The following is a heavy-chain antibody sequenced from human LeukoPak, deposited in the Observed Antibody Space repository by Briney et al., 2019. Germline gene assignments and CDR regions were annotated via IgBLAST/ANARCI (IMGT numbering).Heavy chain of an antibody. CDR2: IRSKANSYAT. V-gene: IGHV3-73*01. Sequence: PGGSLRLSCAASGFTFSGSAMHWVRQASGKGLEWVGRIRSKANSYATAYAASVKGRFTISRDDSKNTAYLQMNSLKTEDTAVYYCTRHYLLGGGIAYFDYWGQGTLVTVSS. J-gene: IGHJ4*02. CDR3: TRHYLLGGGIAYFDY. CDR1: GFTFSGSA. D-gene: IGHD2-15*01.